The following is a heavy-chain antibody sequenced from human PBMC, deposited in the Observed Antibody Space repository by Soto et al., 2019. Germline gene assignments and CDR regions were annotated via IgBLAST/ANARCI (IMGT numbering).Heavy chain of an antibody. D-gene: IGHD6-6*01. CDR2: IIPIFGTA. CDR3: ARGGESSSSGRGYYYYYGMDV. J-gene: IGHJ6*02. V-gene: IGHV1-69*06. CDR1: RGTFSSYA. Sequence: SVKVSCKASRGTFSSYAISWVRQAPGQGLEWMGGIIPIFGTANYAQKFQGRVTITADKSTSTAYMELSSLRSEDTAVYYCARGGESSSSGRGYYYYYGMDVWGQGTTVTV.